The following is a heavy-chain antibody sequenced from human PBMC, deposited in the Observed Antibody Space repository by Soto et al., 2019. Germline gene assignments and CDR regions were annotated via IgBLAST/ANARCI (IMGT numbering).Heavy chain of an antibody. CDR3: AKIDTRSMILY. J-gene: IGHJ4*02. V-gene: IGHV1-18*01. CDR2: VSAYNGNT. D-gene: IGHD3-22*01. CDR1: GYTFTSYG. Sequence: ASVKVSCKASGYTFTSYGISWVRQAPGQGLEWMGWVSAYNGNTNYAQKLQGRVTMTTDTSTSTAYMELRSLRSDDAAVYYCAKIDTRSMILYWGQGALVTVSS.